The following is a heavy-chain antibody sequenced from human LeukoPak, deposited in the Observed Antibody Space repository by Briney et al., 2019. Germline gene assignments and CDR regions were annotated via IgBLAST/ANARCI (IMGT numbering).Heavy chain of an antibody. D-gene: IGHD3-10*01. V-gene: IGHV4-59*01. CDR2: IYYSGST. J-gene: IGHJ6*02. CDR3: ARGGEEWFGELLFPRYYGMDV. Sequence: SETLSLTCTVSGGSISSYYWSWIRQPPGKVLEWIGYIYYSGSTNYNPSLKSRVTISVDTSKNQFSLKLSSVTAADTAVYYCARGGEEWFGELLFPRYYGMDVWGQGTTVTVSS. CDR1: GGSISSYY.